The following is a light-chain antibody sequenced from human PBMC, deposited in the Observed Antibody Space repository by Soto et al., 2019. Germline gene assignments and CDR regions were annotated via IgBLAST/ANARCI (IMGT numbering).Light chain of an antibody. V-gene: IGLV2-11*01. CDR3: CSHAGSSVV. J-gene: IGLJ1*01. CDR2: DIY. CDR1: TGDVGRYSF. Sequence: QSALTQPRSVSGSPGQSVTISCTGTTGDVGRYSFVSWYQHHPGKAPKLILYDIYKRPSGVPDRFSGSKSGTTASLTISGLQAEDETDYYCCSHAGSSVVFGTGTKLTVL.